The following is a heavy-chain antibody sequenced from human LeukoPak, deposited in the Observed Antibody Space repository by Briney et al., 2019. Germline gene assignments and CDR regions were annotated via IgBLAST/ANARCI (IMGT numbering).Heavy chain of an antibody. V-gene: IGHV3-30-3*01. D-gene: IGHD5-24*01. CDR1: GFTFSSYA. CDR2: ISYDGSNK. J-gene: IGHJ4*02. Sequence: GGSLRLSCAASGFTFSSYAMHWGRQAPGKGLEWVAVISYDGSNKYYADSVKGRFTISRDNSKNTLYLQMNSLRAEDTAVYYCARDRWVDYWGQGTLVTVSS. CDR3: ARDRWVDY.